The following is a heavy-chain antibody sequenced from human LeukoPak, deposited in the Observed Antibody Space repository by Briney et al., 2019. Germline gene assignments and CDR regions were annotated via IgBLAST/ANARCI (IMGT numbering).Heavy chain of an antibody. D-gene: IGHD6-19*01. J-gene: IGHJ4*02. Sequence: PSETLPLTCAVYGGSFSGYYWSWIRQPPGKGLEWIGEINHSGSTNYNPSLKSRVTISVDTSKNQFSLKLSSVTAADTAVYYCASHSLPGYSSGWDDYWGQGTLVTVSS. CDR1: GGSFSGYY. V-gene: IGHV4-34*01. CDR2: INHSGST. CDR3: ASHSLPGYSSGWDDY.